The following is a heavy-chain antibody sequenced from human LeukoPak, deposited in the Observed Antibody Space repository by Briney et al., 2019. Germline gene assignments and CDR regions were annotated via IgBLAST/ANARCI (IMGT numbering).Heavy chain of an antibody. Sequence: GASVKVSCKVSGYTLTELSMHWVRQAPGKGLEWMGGFDPEDGETIYAQKFQGRVTMTRDMSTSTVYMELSSLRSEDTAVYYCARGAAGYCSGGSCYRYYFDYWGQGTLVTVSS. CDR1: GYTLTELS. CDR3: ARGAAGYCSGGSCYRYYFDY. V-gene: IGHV1-24*01. D-gene: IGHD2-15*01. J-gene: IGHJ4*02. CDR2: FDPEDGET.